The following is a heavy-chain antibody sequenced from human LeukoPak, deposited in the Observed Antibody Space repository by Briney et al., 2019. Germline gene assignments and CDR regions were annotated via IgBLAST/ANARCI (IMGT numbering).Heavy chain of an antibody. J-gene: IGHJ4*02. D-gene: IGHD3-10*01. CDR3: ASWRGSGSYGGYFDY. CDR1: GFTFRNYW. CDR2: IKQDGSDR. Sequence: GGSLRLSCAASGFTFRNYWMSWVRQAPGTGLEWVANIKQDGSDRNYVTSVRGRFTISRDNAESSLYLQMNSLRAEDTAVYYCASWRGSGSYGGYFDYWGQGTLVTVSS. V-gene: IGHV3-7*01.